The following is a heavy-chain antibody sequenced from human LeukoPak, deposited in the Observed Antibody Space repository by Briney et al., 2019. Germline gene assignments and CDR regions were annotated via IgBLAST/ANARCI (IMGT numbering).Heavy chain of an antibody. J-gene: IGHJ4*02. CDR1: RYTFTSYD. CDR3: ARAPFGHRIAARHGLRVLLPSSY. D-gene: IGHD6-6*01. V-gene: IGHV1-8*01. CDR2: MNPNSGNT. Sequence: GASVKVSCKASRYTFTSYDINWVRQATGQGLEWMGWMNPNSGNTGYAQKFQGRVTMTRNTSISTAYMELSSLRSEDTAVYYCARAPFGHRIAARHGLRVLLPSSYWGQGTLVTVSS.